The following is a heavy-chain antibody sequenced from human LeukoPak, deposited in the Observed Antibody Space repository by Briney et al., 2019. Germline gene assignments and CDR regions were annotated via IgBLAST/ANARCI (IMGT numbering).Heavy chain of an antibody. CDR2: INAGNGNT. Sequence: ASVKVSCKASGYTFTTYAMHWVRQAPGQRLEWMGWINAGNGNTIYSQKFQGRVTITRDTSASTAYMELSSLRSEDTAVYYCARGYGYFDWYFGCWGQGTLVTVSS. D-gene: IGHD3-9*01. J-gene: IGHJ4*02. V-gene: IGHV1-3*01. CDR3: ARGYGYFDWYFGC. CDR1: GYTFTTYA.